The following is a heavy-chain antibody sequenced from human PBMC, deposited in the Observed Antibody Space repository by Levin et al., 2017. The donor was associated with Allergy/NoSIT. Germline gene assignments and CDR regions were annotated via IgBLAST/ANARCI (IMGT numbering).Heavy chain of an antibody. J-gene: IGHJ4*02. V-gene: IGHV4-30-4*01. CDR3: ARMTTVYTFDS. D-gene: IGHD4-17*01. Sequence: SQTLSLTCTVSGGSITSGDYYWSWIRQPPWKGLEWLGYMYHSGSTYYYNPPLKSRLTVSVDTSKNQFSLKLSSVTAADTAVYYCARMTTVYTFDSWSQGTLATVSS. CDR2: MYHSGSTY. CDR1: GGSITSGDYY.